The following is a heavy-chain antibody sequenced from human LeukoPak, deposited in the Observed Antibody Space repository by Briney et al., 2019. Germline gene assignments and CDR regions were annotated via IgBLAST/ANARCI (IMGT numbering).Heavy chain of an antibody. D-gene: IGHD2-15*01. V-gene: IGHV4-4*07. CDR2: IYASGST. CDR1: GDSISSYY. CDR3: ARDGGYCSGVTCYNHYYYMDV. Sequence: PSETLSLTCTVPGDSISSYYWSWSRQPAGKGLEWIGRIYASGSTNYNPSLKSRVTMSVDTSKNLFSLKLTSVTAADTAVYYCARDGGYCSGVTCYNHYYYMDVWGKGTTVTISS. J-gene: IGHJ6*03.